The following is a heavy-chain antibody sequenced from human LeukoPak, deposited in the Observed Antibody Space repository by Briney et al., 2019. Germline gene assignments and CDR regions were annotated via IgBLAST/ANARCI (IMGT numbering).Heavy chain of an antibody. CDR3: ARDRGVQGVI. J-gene: IGHJ4*02. V-gene: IGHV3-48*01. CDR1: GFTFSTYS. D-gene: IGHD3-10*01. CDR2: ISGSSSTI. Sequence: GGSLRLSCAASGFTFSTYSMNWVRQAPGKGLEWVSYISGSSSTIYYVDSVKGRFTISRDNAKNTLYLQMNSLRAEDTAVYYCARDRGVQGVIWGQGTLVTVSS.